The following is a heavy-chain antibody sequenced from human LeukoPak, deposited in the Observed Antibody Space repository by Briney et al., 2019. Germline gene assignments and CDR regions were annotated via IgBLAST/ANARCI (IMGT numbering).Heavy chain of an antibody. V-gene: IGHV3-9*01. CDR3: AKDFNYYDSSGYYRYYFDY. Sequence: GGSLRLSCVGSGFTIHDHAMHWVRQAPGKGLEWVSGISWNSGSIGYADSVKGRFTISRDNAKNSLYLQMNSLRAEDTALYYCAKDFNYYDSSGYYRYYFDYWGQGTLVTVSS. CDR2: ISWNSGSI. D-gene: IGHD3-22*01. J-gene: IGHJ4*02. CDR1: GFTIHDHA.